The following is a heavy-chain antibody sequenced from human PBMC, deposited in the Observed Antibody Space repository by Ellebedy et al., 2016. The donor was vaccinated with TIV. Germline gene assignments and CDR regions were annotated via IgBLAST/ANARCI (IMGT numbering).Heavy chain of an antibody. Sequence: GESLKISCAASGFTVSSNYMSWVRQAPGRGLEWVSTIYSSGGTYYAGSVKGRFTISRDNAKNSVYLQMNSLRVEDTAVYYCARESSNYFDYWGQGTLVTVSS. CDR2: IYSSGGT. CDR1: GFTVSSNY. V-gene: IGHV3-53*01. CDR3: ARESSNYFDY. J-gene: IGHJ4*02. D-gene: IGHD3-10*01.